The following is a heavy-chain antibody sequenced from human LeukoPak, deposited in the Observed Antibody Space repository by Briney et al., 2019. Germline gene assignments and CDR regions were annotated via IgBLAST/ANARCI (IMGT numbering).Heavy chain of an antibody. J-gene: IGHJ4*02. CDR3: ARHVRGGYNKYVTPFDY. CDR2: IYPGDSDT. D-gene: IGHD5-24*01. Sequence: KVSCKASGYTFTSYGISWVRQAPGQGLEWMGIIYPGDSDTRYSPSFQGQVTISADKSISTAYLQWSSLKASDTAMYYCARHVRGGYNKYVTPFDYWGQGTLVTVSS. CDR1: GYTFTSYG. V-gene: IGHV5-51*01.